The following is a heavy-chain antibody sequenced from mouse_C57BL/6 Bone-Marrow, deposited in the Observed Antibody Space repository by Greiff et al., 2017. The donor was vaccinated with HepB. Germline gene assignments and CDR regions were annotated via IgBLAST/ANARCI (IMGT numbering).Heavy chain of an antibody. CDR1: GYTFTSYW. J-gene: IGHJ2*01. CDR2: IYPGSGST. V-gene: IGHV1-55*01. D-gene: IGHD2-5*01. CDR3: ARNPYYSNDYFDY. Sequence: QVHVKQPGAELVKPGASVKMSCKASGYTFTSYWITWVKQRPGQGLEWIGDIYPGSGSTNYNEKFKSKATLTVDTSSSTAYMQLSSLSSEDSAVYYCARNPYYSNDYFDYWGQGTTLTVSS.